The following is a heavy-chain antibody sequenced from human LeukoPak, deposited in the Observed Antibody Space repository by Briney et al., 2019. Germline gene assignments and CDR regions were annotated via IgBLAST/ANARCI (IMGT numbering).Heavy chain of an antibody. V-gene: IGHV3-30*02. D-gene: IGHD3-3*01. CDR2: IRYDGSNK. J-gene: IGHJ5*02. CDR3: AKVLWSGPNWFDP. CDR1: GFTFSSYA. Sequence: GGSLRLSCAASGFTFSSYAMSWVRQAPGKGLEWVAFIRYDGSNKYYADSVKGRFTISRDNSKNTLYLQMNSLRAEDTAVYYCAKVLWSGPNWFDPWGQGTLVTVSS.